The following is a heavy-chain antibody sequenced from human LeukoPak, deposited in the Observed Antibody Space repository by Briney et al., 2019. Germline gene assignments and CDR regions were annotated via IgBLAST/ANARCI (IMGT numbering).Heavy chain of an antibody. CDR1: GYTFTSYG. D-gene: IGHD2-2*01. V-gene: IGHV1-18*01. CDR3: ARDKFERIYCSSTSCYPFDY. J-gene: IGHJ4*02. CDR2: ISAYNGNT. Sequence: GASVKVPCKASGYTFTSYGISWVRQAPGQGLEWMGWISAYNGNTNYAQKLQGRVTMTTDTSTSTAYMELRSLRSDDTAVYYCARDKFERIYCSSTSCYPFDYWGQGTLVTVSS.